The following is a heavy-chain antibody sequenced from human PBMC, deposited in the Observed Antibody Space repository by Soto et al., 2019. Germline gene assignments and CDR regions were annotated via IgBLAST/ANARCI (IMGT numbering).Heavy chain of an antibody. Sequence: EVQLVESGGGLVQPGGSLKLSCAASGFTFSGSAMHWVRQASGKGLEWVGRIRSKANSYATAYAASVKGRFTISRDDSKTTAYLQMNSLKTEDTAVYYCTSQGSSGYAFDYWGQGTLVTVSS. V-gene: IGHV3-73*02. D-gene: IGHD3-22*01. J-gene: IGHJ4*02. CDR3: TSQGSSGYAFDY. CDR2: IRSKANSYAT. CDR1: GFTFSGSA.